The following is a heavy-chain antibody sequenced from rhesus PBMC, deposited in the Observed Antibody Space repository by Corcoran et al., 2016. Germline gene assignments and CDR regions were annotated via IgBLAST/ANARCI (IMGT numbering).Heavy chain of an antibody. Sequence: QVQLQESGPAVVKPSETLSLTCAVSGGSISSSNWWSWIRQSPGKGLAWIGGIYGSGGSTEYNPSLKSRVTISTDTSKNQFSLKLSSVTAADTAVYYCAKSGARGYSGYGDFDYWGQGVLVTVSS. V-gene: IGHV4-93*01. CDR1: GGSISSSNW. J-gene: IGHJ4*01. D-gene: IGHD5-42*01. CDR3: AKSGARGYSGYGDFDY. CDR2: IYGSGGST.